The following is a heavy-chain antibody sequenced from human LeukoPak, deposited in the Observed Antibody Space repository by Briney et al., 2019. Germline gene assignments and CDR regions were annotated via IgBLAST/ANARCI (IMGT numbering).Heavy chain of an antibody. CDR1: GYTFTSYD. CDR3: ARGRVGANYYYYYYMDV. V-gene: IGHV1-8*01. D-gene: IGHD1-26*01. CDR2: MNPNSGNT. Sequence: GASVKVSCKASGYTFTSYDINWVRQATGQGLGWMGWMNPNSGNTGYAQKFQGRVTMTRNTSISTAYMELSSLRSEDTAVYYCARGRVGANYYYYYYMDVWGKGTTVTISS. J-gene: IGHJ6*03.